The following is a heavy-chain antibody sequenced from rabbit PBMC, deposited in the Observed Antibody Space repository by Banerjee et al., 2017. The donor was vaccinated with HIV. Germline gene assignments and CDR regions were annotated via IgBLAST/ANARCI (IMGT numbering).Heavy chain of an antibody. CDR3: ARGGGIDYFAL. V-gene: IGHV1S45*01. Sequence: EESGGGLVQPEGSLTLTCTASGFDFSSSYWICWVRQAPGKRPEWIACIYNGDGNAYYASWAKGRFTISKTSSTTMTLQMTGLTAADTSTYFCARGGGIDYFALWGQGTLVTVS. CDR1: GFDFSSSYW. CDR2: IYNGDGNA. D-gene: IGHD4-2*01. J-gene: IGHJ4*01.